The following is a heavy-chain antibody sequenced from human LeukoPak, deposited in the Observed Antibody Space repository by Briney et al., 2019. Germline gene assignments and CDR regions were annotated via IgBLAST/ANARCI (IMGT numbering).Heavy chain of an antibody. CDR3: AKLHVIRQWLPTHYYYYYMDV. CDR2: ISGSGGST. CDR1: GFTFSSYG. Sequence: GGSLRLSCAASGFTFSSYGMSWVRQAPGKGLEWVSAISGSGGSTYYADSVKGRFTISRDNSKNTLYLQMNSLRAEDTAVYYCAKLHVIRQWLPTHYYYYYMDVWGKGTTVTISS. J-gene: IGHJ6*03. D-gene: IGHD6-19*01. V-gene: IGHV3-23*01.